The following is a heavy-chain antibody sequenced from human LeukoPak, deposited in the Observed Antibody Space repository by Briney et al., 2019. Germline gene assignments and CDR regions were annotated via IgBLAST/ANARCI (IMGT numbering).Heavy chain of an antibody. Sequence: PSETLSLTCTVSGGSISSYYWSWIRQPPGKGLEWIGYIYYSGSTNYNPSLKSRVTISVDTSKNQFSLKLSSVTAADTAVYYCARHKGDSGSYYVFFDYWGQGTLVTVSS. V-gene: IGHV4-59*08. CDR3: ARHKGDSGSYYVFFDY. CDR2: IYYSGST. D-gene: IGHD1-26*01. J-gene: IGHJ4*02. CDR1: GGSISSYY.